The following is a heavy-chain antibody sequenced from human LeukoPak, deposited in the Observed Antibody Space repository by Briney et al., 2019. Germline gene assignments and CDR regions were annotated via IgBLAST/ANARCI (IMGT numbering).Heavy chain of an antibody. CDR1: GYSISNGYY. D-gene: IGHD6-19*01. Sequence: SETLSLTCTVSGYSISNGYYWDWIRQPPGKGLEWIGTIYHSGNTYYNPSLKSRVTISVDTSKNQFSLKLSSVTAADTAVYYCAREWGSGWYFDSWAQGTLATVSP. CDR3: AREWGSGWYFDS. CDR2: IYHSGNT. J-gene: IGHJ4*02. V-gene: IGHV4-38-2*02.